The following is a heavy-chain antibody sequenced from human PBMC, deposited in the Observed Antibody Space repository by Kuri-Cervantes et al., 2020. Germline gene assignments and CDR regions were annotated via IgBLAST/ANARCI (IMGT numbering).Heavy chain of an antibody. Sequence: ASVKVSCKASGYTFTSYAMHWVRQAPGQRLEWMGWINAGNGNTKYSQKFQGRVTITRGTSASTAYMELSSLRSEDTAVYYCARASGPYGDYPRYYFDYWGQGTLVTVSS. CDR2: INAGNGNT. CDR1: GYTFTSYA. J-gene: IGHJ4*02. V-gene: IGHV1-3*01. CDR3: ARASGPYGDYPRYYFDY. D-gene: IGHD4-17*01.